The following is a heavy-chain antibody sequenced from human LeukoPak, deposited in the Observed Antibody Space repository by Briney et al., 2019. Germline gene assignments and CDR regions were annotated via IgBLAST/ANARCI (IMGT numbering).Heavy chain of an antibody. CDR2: IYSGGST. CDR1: GFTVSSNY. CDR3: ARGVEQQPVFSHFDY. Sequence: GGSLRLSCAASGFTVSSNYMSWVRQAPGKGLEWVSVIYSGGSTYYADSVKGRFTISRDNSKNTLYLQMNSLRAEDTAVYYCARGVEQQPVFSHFDYWGQGTLVTVSS. J-gene: IGHJ4*02. D-gene: IGHD6-13*01. V-gene: IGHV3-66*01.